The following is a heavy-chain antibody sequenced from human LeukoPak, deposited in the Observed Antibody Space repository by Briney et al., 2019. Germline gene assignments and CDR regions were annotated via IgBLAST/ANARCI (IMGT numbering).Heavy chain of an antibody. V-gene: IGHV1-8*01. D-gene: IGHD6-13*01. Sequence: ASVKVSCKASGYTFTSYDINWVRQATGHALEWMGWMNPNSGNTGYAQKFQGRVTMTRNTSISTAYVELSSLRSEDTAVYYCARVGGEQLDIDYWGQGTLVTVSS. CDR1: GYTFTSYD. J-gene: IGHJ4*02. CDR3: ARVGGEQLDIDY. CDR2: MNPNSGNT.